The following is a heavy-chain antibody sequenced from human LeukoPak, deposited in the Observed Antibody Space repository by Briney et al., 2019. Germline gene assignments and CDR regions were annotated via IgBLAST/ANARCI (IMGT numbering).Heavy chain of an antibody. CDR1: GFTFTAYW. CDR2: INHDGTEK. Sequence: PGGSLRLSCKASGFTFTAYWMTWVRQAPGKGLEWVANINHDGTEKYYVDSVKGRFTISRENAKNSLFLQMSSLRAEDTAVYYCARGRFYHDSPEWGQGTLVTVSS. D-gene: IGHD3-22*01. V-gene: IGHV3-7*01. J-gene: IGHJ4*02. CDR3: ARGRFYHDSPE.